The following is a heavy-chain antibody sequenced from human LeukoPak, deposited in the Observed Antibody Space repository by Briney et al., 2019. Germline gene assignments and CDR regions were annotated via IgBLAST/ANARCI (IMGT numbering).Heavy chain of an antibody. J-gene: IGHJ4*02. CDR2: ISSSGSTI. D-gene: IGHD5-18*01. Sequence: PGGSLRLSCAASGFTFSSYWMSWVRQAPGKGLEWVSYISSSGSTIYYADSVKGRFTISRDNAKNSLYLQMNSLRAEDTAVYYCAKYSYGQLDYWGQGTLVTVSS. CDR3: AKYSYGQLDY. V-gene: IGHV3-48*04. CDR1: GFTFSSYW.